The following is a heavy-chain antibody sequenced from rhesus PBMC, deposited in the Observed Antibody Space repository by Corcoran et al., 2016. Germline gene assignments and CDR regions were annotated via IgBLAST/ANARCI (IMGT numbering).Heavy chain of an antibody. D-gene: IGHD6-43*01. Sequence: EVRLVESGGGLVQPGGSLRLSCAASGFTFSDYYMSWVRQAPGKGPEWVGFNRNKDNGGTAKDAADVKGRFTISRDDSKSIASLQMNSLKTEDTAVYYCAREGSSSFSLDYWGQGVLVTVSS. J-gene: IGHJ4*01. CDR2: NRNKDNGGTA. V-gene: IGHV3-116*02. CDR1: GFTFSDYY. CDR3: AREGSSSFSLDY.